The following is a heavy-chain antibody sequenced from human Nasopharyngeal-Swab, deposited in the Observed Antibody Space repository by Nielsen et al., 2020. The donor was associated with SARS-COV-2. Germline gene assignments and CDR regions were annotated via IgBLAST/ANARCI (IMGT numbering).Heavy chain of an antibody. J-gene: IGHJ6*03. V-gene: IGHV3-23*01. CDR3: AKDYGSGSYDPASYMDV. Sequence: WIRQPPGKGLEWVSAISGSGGSTYYADSVKGRFTISRDNSKNTPYLQMNSLRAEDTAVYYCAKDYGSGSYDPASYMDVWGKGTTVTVSS. D-gene: IGHD3-10*01. CDR2: ISGSGGST.